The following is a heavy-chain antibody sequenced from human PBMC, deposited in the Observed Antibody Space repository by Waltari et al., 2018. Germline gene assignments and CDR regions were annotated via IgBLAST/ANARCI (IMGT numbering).Heavy chain of an antibody. D-gene: IGHD6-19*01. Sequence: QVQLVQSGAEVKKPGASVKVSCKASGYTFTSYDINWVRQATGQGLEWMGWMNPNRGNKGYAKKFQGRVTITRNTAMSTAYMELSSLRSEDTAVYYCARRSVAGTGDYWGQGTLVTVSS. CDR3: ARRSVAGTGDY. CDR1: GYTFTSYD. CDR2: MNPNRGNK. J-gene: IGHJ4*02. V-gene: IGHV1-8*03.